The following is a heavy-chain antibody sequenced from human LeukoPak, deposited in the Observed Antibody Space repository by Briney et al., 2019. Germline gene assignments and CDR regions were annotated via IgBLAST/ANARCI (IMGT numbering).Heavy chain of an antibody. CDR1: GFIFSNYW. CDR2: INCDGSST. D-gene: IGHD2-21*01. V-gene: IGHV3-74*01. CDR3: GRDSGADTAADY. J-gene: IGHJ4*03. Sequence: GGSLRLSCAASGFIFSNYWMHWVRQAPGKGLVWVSRINCDGSSTSYADSVKGRFTISRDNAKNTLYLQMNSLRAEDTAVYYCGRDSGADTAADYCGHGTPGTVSS.